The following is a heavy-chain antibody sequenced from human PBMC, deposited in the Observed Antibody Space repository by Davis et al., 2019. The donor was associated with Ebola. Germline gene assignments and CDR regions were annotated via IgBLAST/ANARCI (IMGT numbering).Heavy chain of an antibody. V-gene: IGHV1-2*06. D-gene: IGHD6-19*01. CDR3: ARAIDAGGWYKPPIDY. Sequence: ASVKVSCKASGYTFIDNSIHWVRQAPGQGLEWMGRINPNSGGTNYAQKFQGRVTMTRDTSISTAYMELSRLRSDDTAVYYCARAIDAGGWYKPPIDYWGQGTLVTVSS. CDR2: INPNSGGT. J-gene: IGHJ4*02. CDR1: GYTFIDNS.